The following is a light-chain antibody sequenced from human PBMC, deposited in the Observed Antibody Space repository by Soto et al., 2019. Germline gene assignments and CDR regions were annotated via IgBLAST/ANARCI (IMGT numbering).Light chain of an antibody. CDR1: QSVSTY. CDR2: DAS. Sequence: EIVLTQSPATLSLSPGERATLSCRASQSVSTYLAWYQQKPGQAPRLLIYDASKRATGIPVTFSGSGSGTDFTLTITSLEPEDFGVYYCQQRSNWPPTWTFGQGTQVDIK. V-gene: IGKV3-11*01. CDR3: QQRSNWPPTWT. J-gene: IGKJ1*01.